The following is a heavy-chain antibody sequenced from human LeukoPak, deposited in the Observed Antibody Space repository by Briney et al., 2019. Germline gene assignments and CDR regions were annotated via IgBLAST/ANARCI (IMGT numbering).Heavy chain of an antibody. V-gene: IGHV3-7*01. CDR3: ARDHDDYPGGDAFDI. D-gene: IGHD4-11*01. Sequence: GGSLRLSCAASGFTFSSYWMSWVRQAPGKGLEWVANIKQDGSKKYYVDSVKGRFTISRDNAKNSLYLQMNSLRAEDTAVYYCARDHDDYPGGDAFDIWGQGTMVTVSS. J-gene: IGHJ3*02. CDR2: IKQDGSKK. CDR1: GFTFSSYW.